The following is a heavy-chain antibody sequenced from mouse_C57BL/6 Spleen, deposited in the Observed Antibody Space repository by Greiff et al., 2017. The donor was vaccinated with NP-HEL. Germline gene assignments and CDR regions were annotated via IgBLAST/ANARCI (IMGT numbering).Heavy chain of an antibody. D-gene: IGHD1-1*01. CDR3: ARRGYGYYGYFDY. J-gene: IGHJ2*01. CDR1: GFTFSSYG. Sequence: EVKLMESGGDLVKPGGSLKLSCAASGFTFSSYGMSWVRQTPDKRLEWVATISSGGSYTYYPDSVKGRFTISRDNAKNTLYLQMSSLKSEDTAMYYCARRGYGYYGYFDYWGQGTTLTVSS. CDR2: ISSGGSYT. V-gene: IGHV5-6*01.